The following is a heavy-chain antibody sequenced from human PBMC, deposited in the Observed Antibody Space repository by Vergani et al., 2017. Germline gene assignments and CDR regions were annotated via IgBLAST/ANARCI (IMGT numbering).Heavy chain of an antibody. Sequence: QVQLQESGPGLVKPSETLTLTCDVSDSSIMTNPYWGWFRQSPGKGLEWIGCIHHSGDTHYNSSLKSRVSISIVSSSKFSLILTSVTAADTAIYYCARHRGSGGFFPSSYFYGMDVWGHGTKVTVSS. CDR1: DSSIMTNPY. CDR2: IHHSGDT. CDR3: ARHRGSGGFFPSSYFYGMDV. V-gene: IGHV4-38-2*01. D-gene: IGHD3-10*01. J-gene: IGHJ6*02.